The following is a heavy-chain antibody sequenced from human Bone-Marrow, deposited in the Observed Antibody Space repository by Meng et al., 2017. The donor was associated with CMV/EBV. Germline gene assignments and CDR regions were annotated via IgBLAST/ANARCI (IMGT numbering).Heavy chain of an antibody. CDR3: ARVAYCGGDCYYYFDS. V-gene: IGHV3-33*08. CDR1: GFTFSSYG. J-gene: IGHJ4*02. Sequence: GESLKISCAASGFTFSSYGMHWVRQAPGKGLEWVAVIWYDGSNKYYADSVKGRFTISRDNAENTLYLQMNSLRAEDTAVYYCARVAYCGGDCYYYFDSWGQGTLVTVSS. D-gene: IGHD2-21*01. CDR2: IWYDGSNK.